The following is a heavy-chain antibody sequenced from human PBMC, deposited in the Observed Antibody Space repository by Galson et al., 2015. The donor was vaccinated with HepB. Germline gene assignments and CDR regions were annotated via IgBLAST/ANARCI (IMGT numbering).Heavy chain of an antibody. V-gene: IGHV3-53*01. CDR2: IYSGGRT. CDR3: AREISGSYFY. J-gene: IGHJ4*02. CDR1: GFTVSSNY. D-gene: IGHD3-10*01. Sequence: SLRLSCAASGFTVSSNYMGWVRQAPGKGLDWVSVIYSGGRTYYADSVKGRFTISRDNSKNTLYLQMNSLRAEDTAVYYCAREISGSYFYWGQGTLVTVSS.